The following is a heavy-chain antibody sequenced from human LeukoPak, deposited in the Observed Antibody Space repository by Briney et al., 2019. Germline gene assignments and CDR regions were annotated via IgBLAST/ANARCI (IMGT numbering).Heavy chain of an antibody. CDR2: ISAYNGNT. J-gene: IGHJ6*02. D-gene: IGHD3-3*01. V-gene: IGHV1-18*01. CDR1: GYTFTSYG. CDR3: ARDPPIFGVVITHYYYYGTDV. Sequence: ASVKVSCKASGYTFTSYGISWVRQAPGQGLEWMGWISAYNGNTNYAQKLQGRVTMTTDTSTSTAYMELRSLRSDDTAVYYCARDPPIFGVVITHYYYYGTDVWGQGTTVTVSS.